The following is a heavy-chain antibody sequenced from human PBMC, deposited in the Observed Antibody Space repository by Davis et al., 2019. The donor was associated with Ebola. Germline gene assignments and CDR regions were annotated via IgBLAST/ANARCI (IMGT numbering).Heavy chain of an antibody. V-gene: IGHV1-46*01. J-gene: IGHJ4*02. Sequence: ASVKVSCKASGYTFTSYYIHWVRQAPGQGLEWMGIINPSGGTTTYAQKFQGRVTMTRDTSTNTLYMELSSLTSGDTAVYYCVRDLRGWGDFDYWGQGTLVTVSS. D-gene: IGHD3-10*01. CDR2: INPSGGTT. CDR3: VRDLRGWGDFDY. CDR1: GYTFTSYY.